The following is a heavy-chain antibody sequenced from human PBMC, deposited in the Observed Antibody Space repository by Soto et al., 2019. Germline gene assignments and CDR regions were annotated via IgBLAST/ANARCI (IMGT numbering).Heavy chain of an antibody. CDR3: AKDQLYIRGVIHNWFDP. Sequence: ASVKVSCKASGYTFTSYYMHWVRQAPGQGLEWMGIINPSGGSTSYAQKFQGRVTMTRDTSKNTLYLQMNSLRAEDTAVYYCAKDQLYIRGVIHNWFDPWGQGTLVTVSS. CDR1: GYTFTSYY. J-gene: IGHJ5*02. D-gene: IGHD3-10*02. CDR2: INPSGGST. V-gene: IGHV1-46*01.